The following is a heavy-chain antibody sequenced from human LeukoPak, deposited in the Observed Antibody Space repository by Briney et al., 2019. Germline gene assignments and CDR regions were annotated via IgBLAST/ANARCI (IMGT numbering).Heavy chain of an antibody. D-gene: IGHD3-22*01. J-gene: IGHJ4*02. CDR1: GYTFTSYS. CDR2: ISAYNGNT. Sequence: ASVKVSCKASGYTFTSYSISWVRQAPGQGLDWMGWISAYNGNTNYAQKLQGRVTMTTDTSTSTAYMELRSLRSDDTAVYYCARGSPDDSSGYYSYWGQGTLVTVSS. CDR3: ARGSPDDSSGYYSY. V-gene: IGHV1-18*01.